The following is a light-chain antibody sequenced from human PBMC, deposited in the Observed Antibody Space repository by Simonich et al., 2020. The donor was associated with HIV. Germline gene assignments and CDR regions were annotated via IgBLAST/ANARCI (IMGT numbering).Light chain of an antibody. Sequence: EIVLTQSPATLSLSPGERATLSCRASQSVSSYLAWYQQKPGQAPRLLIYDASNWATGIPARFSGSGSGTEFTLTISSMQSEDFAVYDCQQYNNWPPYTFGQGTKLEIK. V-gene: IGKV3-15*01. J-gene: IGKJ2*01. CDR2: DAS. CDR3: QQYNNWPPYT. CDR1: QSVSSY.